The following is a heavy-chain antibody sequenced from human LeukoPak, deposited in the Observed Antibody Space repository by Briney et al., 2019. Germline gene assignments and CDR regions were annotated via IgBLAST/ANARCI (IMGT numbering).Heavy chain of an antibody. D-gene: IGHD3-9*01. CDR1: GGSISTSSFY. V-gene: IGHV4-39*01. CDR3: AKGLRYLSFNDAFDI. Sequence: SETLSLTCTVSGGSISTSSFYWGWIRQPPGKGLEWIGSMYYSGSTYYNPSLKSRVTISVDTSKNQFSLRLSSVTTADTAVYFCAKGLRYLSFNDAFDIWGQGTMVTVSS. J-gene: IGHJ3*02. CDR2: MYYSGST.